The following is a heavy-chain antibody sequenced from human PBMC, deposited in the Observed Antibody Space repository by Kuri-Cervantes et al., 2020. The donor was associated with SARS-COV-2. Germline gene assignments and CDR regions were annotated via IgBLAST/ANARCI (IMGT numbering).Heavy chain of an antibody. D-gene: IGHD3-3*01. CDR3: AKSNTISYYDFWSGYYPDNWFDP. CDR2: ISGDGGST. CDR1: GFTFSSYA. V-gene: IGHV3-43*02. Sequence: GGSLRLSCAASGFTFSSYAMSWVRQAPGKGLEWVSLISGDGGSTYYADSVKGRFTISRDNSENSLYLQMNSLRTEDTALYYCAKSNTISYYDFWSGYYPDNWFDPWGQGTLVTVSS. J-gene: IGHJ5*02.